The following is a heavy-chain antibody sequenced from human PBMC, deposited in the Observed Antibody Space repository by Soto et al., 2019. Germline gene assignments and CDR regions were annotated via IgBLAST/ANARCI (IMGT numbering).Heavy chain of an antibody. Sequence: QVQLVQSGAEVKKPGASVKVSCKASGYTFTSYAMHWVRQAPGQRLEWMGWINAGNGNTKYSQKFQGRVTITRDTSASAAYMELSSLRSEDTAVYSCASDPYDDILTGRTYYFDYWGQGTLVTVSS. CDR2: INAGNGNT. CDR1: GYTFTSYA. V-gene: IGHV1-3*01. CDR3: ASDPYDDILTGRTYYFDY. J-gene: IGHJ4*02. D-gene: IGHD3-9*01.